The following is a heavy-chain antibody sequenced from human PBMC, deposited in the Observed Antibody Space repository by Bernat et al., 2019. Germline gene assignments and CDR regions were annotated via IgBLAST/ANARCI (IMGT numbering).Heavy chain of an antibody. V-gene: IGHV3-7*01. J-gene: IGHJ6*02. D-gene: IGHD2/OR15-2a*01. Sequence: EVQLVESGGGLVQPGGSLRLSCAASGFTFSSYWMSWVRQAPGKGREWVANIKQDGSEKYFVDSVKGRFTIYRDNAKNSLFLQMNSLRAEDTAVYYCAREGWVYEIPPRVYGMDVWGQGTTVTVSS. CDR2: IKQDGSEK. CDR3: AREGWVYEIPPRVYGMDV. CDR1: GFTFSSYW.